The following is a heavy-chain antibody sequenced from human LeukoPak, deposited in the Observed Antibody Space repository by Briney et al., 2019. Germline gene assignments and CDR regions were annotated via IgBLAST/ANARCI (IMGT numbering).Heavy chain of an antibody. J-gene: IGHJ5*02. V-gene: IGHV4-4*09. CDR2: IYTSGST. CDR1: GCSFSSYY. CDR3: ARVGECSTLIGVDNWFDP. Sequence: SESLSLTCTVSGCSFSSYYWSWIRQPPGKGLEWFGYIYTSGSTNYTPSLKSRVTISVGTSKNQFSLKLSTVTAADTAVYYCARVGECSTLIGVDNWFDPWGQGTLVTVSS. D-gene: IGHD7-27*01.